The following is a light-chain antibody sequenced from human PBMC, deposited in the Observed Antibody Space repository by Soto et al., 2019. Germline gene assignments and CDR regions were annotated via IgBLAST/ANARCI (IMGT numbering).Light chain of an antibody. V-gene: IGLV2-14*03. J-gene: IGLJ1*01. CDR2: GVS. CDR1: SSDSGGYQY. Sequence: QSVLTQPASVSGSPGQSITISCTGVSSDSGGYQYVSWYQQHPGKAPKLMIYGVSNRPSGVSNRSSGSKSGNTASLTISGLQAEDEADYYCSSYTSSSTYVFGTGTKVTVL. CDR3: SSYTSSSTYV.